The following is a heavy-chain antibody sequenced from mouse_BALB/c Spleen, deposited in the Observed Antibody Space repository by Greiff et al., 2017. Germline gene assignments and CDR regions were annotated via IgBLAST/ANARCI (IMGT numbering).Heavy chain of an antibody. Sequence: EVKLVESGGGLVQPGGSRKLSCAASGFTFSSFGMHWVRQAPEKGLEWVAYISSGSSTIYYADTVKGRFTISRDNSKNTLFLQMTSLRSEDTAMYYCARSAGNYYYYAMDYWGQGTSVTVSS. J-gene: IGHJ4*01. D-gene: IGHD2-1*01. CDR1: GFTFSSFG. CDR3: ARSAGNYYYYAMDY. V-gene: IGHV5-17*02. CDR2: ISSGSSTI.